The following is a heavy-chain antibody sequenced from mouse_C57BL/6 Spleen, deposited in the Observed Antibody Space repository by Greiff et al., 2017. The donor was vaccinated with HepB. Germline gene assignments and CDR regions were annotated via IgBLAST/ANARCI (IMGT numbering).Heavy chain of an antibody. CDR1: GYTFTSYW. D-gene: IGHD1-2*01. CDR3: ARSTITTAYYYAMDY. CDR2: IAPNSGGT. Sequence: QVQLQQPGAELVKPGASVKLSCKASGYTFTSYWMHWVKQRPGRGLEWIGRIAPNSGGTKYNEKFKSKATLTVDKPSSTAYMQLSSLTSEDSAVYYCARSTITTAYYYAMDYWGQGTSVTVSS. V-gene: IGHV1-72*01. J-gene: IGHJ4*01.